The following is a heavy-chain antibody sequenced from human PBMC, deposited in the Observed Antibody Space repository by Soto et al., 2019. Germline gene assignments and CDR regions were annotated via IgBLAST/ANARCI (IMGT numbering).Heavy chain of an antibody. Sequence: EVQLVESGGGLVQPGGSLRLSCAASGFTVSSNYMSWVRQAPGKGLEWVSVIYSDGRTYYADSVKGRFTISRDSSKNTLYLQMNSLRAEDTAVYYCARDRYGGDYVTAYWGQGTLVTVSS. CDR2: IYSDGRT. J-gene: IGHJ4*02. CDR3: ARDRYGGDYVTAY. V-gene: IGHV3-66*01. D-gene: IGHD4-17*01. CDR1: GFTVSSNY.